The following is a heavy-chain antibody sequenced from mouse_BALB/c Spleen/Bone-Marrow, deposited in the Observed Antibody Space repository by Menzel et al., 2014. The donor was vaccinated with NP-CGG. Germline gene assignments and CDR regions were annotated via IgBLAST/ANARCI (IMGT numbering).Heavy chain of an antibody. CDR3: ARLTYYGLSDY. J-gene: IGHJ2*01. CDR2: INPESSTI. Sequence: EVQLQQSGGGLVQPGGSLKLSCTASGFDFSRYWMSWVRQAPGKGLRWIGEINPESSTINYTPSLKDKFIISRDNAKNTLYLQMNKVRSEDTALYYCARLTYYGLSDYWGQGTTLTVSS. CDR1: GFDFSRYW. V-gene: IGHV4-1*02. D-gene: IGHD1-2*01.